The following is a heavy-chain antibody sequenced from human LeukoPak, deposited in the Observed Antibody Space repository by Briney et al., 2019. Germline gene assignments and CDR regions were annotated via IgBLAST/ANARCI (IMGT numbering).Heavy chain of an antibody. V-gene: IGHV3-7*04. CDR2: INQVASEK. J-gene: IGHJ4*02. Sequence: GGSLRLSCAASGFTISFYWMSWVRQAPGKGLEWVANINQVASEKYYVDSVKGRFTISRDNAKNSLYLQMNSVRAEDTAMYYCVRDGGYYGPDSWGQGALVSVSS. CDR3: VRDGGYYGPDS. D-gene: IGHD3-10*01. CDR1: GFTISFYW.